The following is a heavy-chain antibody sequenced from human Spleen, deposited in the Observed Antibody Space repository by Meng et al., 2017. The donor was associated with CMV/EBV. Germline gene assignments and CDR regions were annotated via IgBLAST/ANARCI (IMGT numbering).Heavy chain of an antibody. CDR1: GFTFSTYW. V-gene: IGHV3-7*04. CDR3: AKDVDIAMITALDYQSYGMDV. D-gene: IGHD5-18*01. CDR2: IRQDGNEK. Sequence: GGSLRLSCTGSGFTFSTYWMSWVRQAPGKGLEWVANIRQDGNEKHYVDSVRGRFTISRDNTENSLYLQMNSLRAEDTAVYFCAKDVDIAMITALDYQSYGMDVWGQGTTVTVSS. J-gene: IGHJ6*02.